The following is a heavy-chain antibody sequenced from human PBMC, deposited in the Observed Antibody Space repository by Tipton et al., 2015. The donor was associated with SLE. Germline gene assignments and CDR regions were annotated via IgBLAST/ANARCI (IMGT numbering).Heavy chain of an antibody. CDR3: ARGLTTSWSYYFDF. V-gene: IGHV4-34*01. CDR1: GGSFSVHY. CDR2: IDHSRST. J-gene: IGHJ4*02. Sequence: TLSLTCAVYGGSFSVHYWSWSWIRQPPGKGLEWIGEIDHSRSTNYNPSLKSRVTMTRDTSTGTVYMELSSLTSEDTAVYYCARGLTTSWSYYFDFWGQGALVTVSS. D-gene: IGHD2-2*01.